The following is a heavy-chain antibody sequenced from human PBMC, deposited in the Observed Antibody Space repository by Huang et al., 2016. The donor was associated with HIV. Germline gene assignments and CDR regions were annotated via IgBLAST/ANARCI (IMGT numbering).Heavy chain of an antibody. J-gene: IGHJ5*02. V-gene: IGHV3-30*18. Sequence: QVQLVESGGGVVQPGTSLRLSCAASGFIFSNFGMHWVRQARGKVLEWVAVISYDGRSDRYSDSVKGRFTISRDNDKNTLSLEMNRLRHDDTAVYYCAKESRWFSDFDQWGQGTLVTVSS. CDR3: AKESRWFSDFDQ. D-gene: IGHD2-15*01. CDR1: GFIFSNFG. CDR2: ISYDGRSD.